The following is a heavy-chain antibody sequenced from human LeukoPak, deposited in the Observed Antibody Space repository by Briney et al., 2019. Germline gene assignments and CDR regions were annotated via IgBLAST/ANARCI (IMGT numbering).Heavy chain of an antibody. CDR1: GFTFSSYW. CDR3: ARDLERYRDSSSPGDYYYGMDV. Sequence: GGSLRLSCAASGFTFSSYWMSWVRQAPGKGLEWVANIKRDGSEKYYVDSVKGRFTISRDNAKNSLYLQMNSLRAEDTAVYYCARDLERYRDSSSPGDYYYGMDVWGQGTTVTVSS. V-gene: IGHV3-7*01. D-gene: IGHD6-6*01. J-gene: IGHJ6*02. CDR2: IKRDGSEK.